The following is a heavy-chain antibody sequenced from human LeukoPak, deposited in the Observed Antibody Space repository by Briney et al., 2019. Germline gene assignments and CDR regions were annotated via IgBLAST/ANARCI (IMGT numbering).Heavy chain of an antibody. Sequence: KPSETLSLTCAVSGYSISSGYYWGRVRQPPGKGLEWIGSIYHSGSTYYNPSLKSRVTISVDTSKNQFSLKLSSVTAADTAVSYCARLTERRVPYSGYERYWFDPWGQGTLVTVSS. V-gene: IGHV4-38-2*01. CDR2: IYHSGST. J-gene: IGHJ5*02. CDR1: GYSISSGYY. CDR3: ARLTERRVPYSGYERYWFDP. D-gene: IGHD5-12*01.